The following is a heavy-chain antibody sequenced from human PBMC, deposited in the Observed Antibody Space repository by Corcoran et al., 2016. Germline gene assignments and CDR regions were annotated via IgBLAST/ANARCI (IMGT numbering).Heavy chain of an antibody. D-gene: IGHD6-25*01. CDR1: GGTFSSYA. J-gene: IGHJ2*01. Sequence: QVQLVQSGAEVKKPGSSVKVSCKASGGTFSSYAISWVRQAPGQGLEWMGGISPIFGTANYAQKFQGRFTITADKSTSTAYVELSSLRSEDTAVYYCAREEGPPRGYYWYFDLWGRGTLVTVS. V-gene: IGHV1-69*06. CDR3: AREEGPPRGYYWYFDL. CDR2: ISPIFGTA.